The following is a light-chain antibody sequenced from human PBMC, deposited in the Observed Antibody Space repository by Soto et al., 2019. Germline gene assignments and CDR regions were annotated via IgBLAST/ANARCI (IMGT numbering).Light chain of an antibody. V-gene: IGKV3-15*01. CDR3: QHYNNWLGA. J-gene: IGKJ4*01. CDR2: GAS. CDR1: QAIISN. Sequence: EIVMTQSPATLSVSRGERDTLSFRANQAIISNVAWYQQKPGQAPRLLIYGASTRATGIPDRFSGSGSGTEFTLTISSLQSEDFAVYYCQHYNNWLGAFGGGTKVDIK.